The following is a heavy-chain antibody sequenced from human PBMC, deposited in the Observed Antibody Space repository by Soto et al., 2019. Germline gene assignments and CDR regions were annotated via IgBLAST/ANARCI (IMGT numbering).Heavy chain of an antibody. CDR1: GYTFTRYG. D-gene: IGHD1-26*01. CDR3: AKNGQLPYYYSGMDV. Sequence: QVQLVQSGGEVKKPGASVKVSCKTSGYTFTRYGISWVRQAPGQGLEWMGWISGYNGDTNYAQKFQDRVTMTIDTSTTTVYMELRSLTSDDTAVYYCAKNGQLPYYYSGMDVWGQGTTVTVSS. CDR2: ISGYNGDT. J-gene: IGHJ6*02. V-gene: IGHV1-18*01.